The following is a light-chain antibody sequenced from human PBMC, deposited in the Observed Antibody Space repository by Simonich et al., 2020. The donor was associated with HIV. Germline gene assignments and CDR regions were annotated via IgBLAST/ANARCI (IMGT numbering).Light chain of an antibody. CDR1: QGISSW. J-gene: IGKJ3*01. V-gene: IGKV1-12*01. Sequence: DIQMTQSPSSVSASLGDRVTITCRASQGISSWLARYQQKPGKAPKLLIYTASTLQSGVPSRFSGSGSGTDFTLTISSLQPEDFATYYCQHLNSFPLTFGPGTKVDIK. CDR3: QHLNSFPLT. CDR2: TAS.